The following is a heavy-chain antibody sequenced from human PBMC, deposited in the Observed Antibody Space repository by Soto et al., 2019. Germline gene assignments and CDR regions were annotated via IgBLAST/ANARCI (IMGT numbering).Heavy chain of an antibody. D-gene: IGHD2-2*01. J-gene: IGHJ6*02. CDR3: AKDGSADIVVVPAAMSYYYGMDV. CDR1: GFTFSSYG. CDR2: ISYDGSNK. V-gene: IGHV3-30*18. Sequence: GGSLRLSCAASGFTFSSYGMHWVRQAPGKGLEWVAVISYDGSNKYYADSVKGRFTISRDNSKNTLYLQMNSLRAEDTAVYYCAKDGSADIVVVPAAMSYYYGMDVWGQGTTVTVSS.